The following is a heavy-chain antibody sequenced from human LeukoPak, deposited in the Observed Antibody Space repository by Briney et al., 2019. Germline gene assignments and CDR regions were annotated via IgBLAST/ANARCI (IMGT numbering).Heavy chain of an antibody. D-gene: IGHD6-13*01. Sequence: SETLSLTCAVYGGSFSGYYWSWIRQPPGKGLEWIGEINHSGSTNYNPSLKSRVTISVDTSKNQFSLKLSPVTAADTAVYYCAIAAAGMFVYWGQGTLVTVSS. J-gene: IGHJ4*02. CDR3: AIAAAGMFVY. V-gene: IGHV4-34*01. CDR1: GGSFSGYY. CDR2: INHSGST.